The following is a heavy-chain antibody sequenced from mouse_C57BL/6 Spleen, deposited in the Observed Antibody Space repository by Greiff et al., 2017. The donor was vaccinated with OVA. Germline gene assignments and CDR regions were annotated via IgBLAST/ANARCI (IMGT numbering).Heavy chain of an antibody. J-gene: IGHJ4*01. V-gene: IGHV5-16*01. CDR1: GFTFSDYY. CDR2: INYDGSST. D-gene: IGHD3-2*02. Sequence: EVMLVESEGGLVQPGRSMKLSCTASGFTFSDYYMAWVRQVPEKGLEWVANINYDGSSTYYLASLKSRFIISRDNAKNILYLQMSSLKSEDTATYYCARESSGYVGDYAMDDWGQGTSVTVSS. CDR3: ARESSGYVGDYAMDD.